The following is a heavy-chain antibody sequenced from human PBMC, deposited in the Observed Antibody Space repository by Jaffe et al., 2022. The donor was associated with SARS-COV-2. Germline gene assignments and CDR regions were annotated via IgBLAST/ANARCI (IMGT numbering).Heavy chain of an antibody. CDR1: GGSISSGSYY. Sequence: QVQLQESGPGLVKPSQTLSLTCTVSGGSISSGSYYWSWIRQPAGKGLEWIGRIYTSGSTNYNPSLKSRVTISVDTSKNQFSLKLSSVTAADTAVYYCARASSVAGSIDYWGQGTLVTVSS. CDR2: IYTSGST. J-gene: IGHJ4*02. V-gene: IGHV4-61*02. CDR3: ARASSVAGSIDY. D-gene: IGHD6-19*01.